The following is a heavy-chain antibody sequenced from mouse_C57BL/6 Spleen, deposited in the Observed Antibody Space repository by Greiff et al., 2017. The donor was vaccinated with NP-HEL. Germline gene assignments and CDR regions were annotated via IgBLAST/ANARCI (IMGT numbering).Heavy chain of an antibody. CDR3: ARAEDYGSSSAWFAY. CDR2: IHPNSGST. D-gene: IGHD1-1*01. V-gene: IGHV1-64*01. CDR1: GYTFTSYW. Sequence: QVQLQQPGAELVKPGASVKLSCKASGYTFTSYWMHWVKQRPGQGLEWIGMIHPNSGSTNYNEKFKSKATLTVDKSSSTAYMQLSSLTSEDSAVYDGARAEDYGSSSAWFAYWGQGTLVTVSA. J-gene: IGHJ3*01.